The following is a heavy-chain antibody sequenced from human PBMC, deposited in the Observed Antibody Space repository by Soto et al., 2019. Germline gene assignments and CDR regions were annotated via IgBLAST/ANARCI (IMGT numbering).Heavy chain of an antibody. D-gene: IGHD3-9*01. V-gene: IGHV1-69*13. J-gene: IGHJ4*02. CDR1: GGTFSSYA. Sequence: SVKVSCKASGGTFSSYAISWVRLAPGQGLEWMGGIIPIFGTANYAQKFQGRVTITADESTSTAYMERSSLRAEDTAVYYCASQNLGDYDILTGYYKAYRGQGTLVTVSS. CDR2: IIPIFGTA. CDR3: ASQNLGDYDILTGYYKAY.